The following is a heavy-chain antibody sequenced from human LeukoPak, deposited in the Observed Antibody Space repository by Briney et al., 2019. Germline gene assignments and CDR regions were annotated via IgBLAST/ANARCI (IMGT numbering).Heavy chain of an antibody. CDR2: IYYSGST. J-gene: IGHJ4*02. CDR1: GGSISSGDYY. CDR3: ARGITMIVVVTD. Sequence: SETLSLTCTVSGGSISSGDYYWSWIRQPPGKGLAWIGYIYYSGSTYYNPSLKSRVTISVDTSKNQFSLKLSSVTAADTAVYYCARGITMIVVVTDWGQGTLVTVSS. V-gene: IGHV4-30-4*01. D-gene: IGHD3-22*01.